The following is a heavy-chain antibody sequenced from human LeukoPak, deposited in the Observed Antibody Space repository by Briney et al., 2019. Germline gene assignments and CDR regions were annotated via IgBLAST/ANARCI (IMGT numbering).Heavy chain of an antibody. CDR1: GGSISSYY. J-gene: IGHJ4*02. V-gene: IGHV4-59*01. CDR3: QCGYTYGGFDH. D-gene: IGHD5-18*01. CDR2: IPYSGST. Sequence: SETLSLTCTVSGGSISSYYWSWIRQPPGKGLEWLGYIPYSGSTNYNPSLRSRVTISVDTSKDQFSLKLSSVTAADTAVYYCQCGYTYGGFDHWSQGTLVTVSS.